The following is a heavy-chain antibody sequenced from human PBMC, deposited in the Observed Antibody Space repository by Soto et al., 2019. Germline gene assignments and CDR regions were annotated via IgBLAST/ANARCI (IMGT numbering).Heavy chain of an antibody. Sequence: GGSLRLSCAASGFTFSSYSMNWVRQAPGKGLEWVSYISSSSSTIYYADSVKGRFTISRDNAKNSLYLQMNSLRDEDTAVYYCARDHAQPGPYYYYGMDVWGQGTTVTVSS. CDR1: GFTFSSYS. J-gene: IGHJ6*02. D-gene: IGHD2-2*01. CDR3: ARDHAQPGPYYYYGMDV. V-gene: IGHV3-48*02. CDR2: ISSSSSTI.